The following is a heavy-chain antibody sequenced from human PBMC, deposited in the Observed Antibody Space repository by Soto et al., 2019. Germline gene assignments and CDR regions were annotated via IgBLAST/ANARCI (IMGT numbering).Heavy chain of an antibody. V-gene: IGHV1-69*04. CDR1: GGTFSSYT. Sequence: ASVKVSCKASGGTFSSYTISWVRQAPGQGLEWMGRIIPILGIANYAQKFQGRVTITADKSTSTAYMELSSLRSEDTAVYYCARDYKSGYYYGSGSYYNGVIGYWGQGTLVTVSS. CDR3: ARDYKSGYYYGSGSYYNGVIGY. CDR2: IIPILGIA. J-gene: IGHJ4*02. D-gene: IGHD3-10*01.